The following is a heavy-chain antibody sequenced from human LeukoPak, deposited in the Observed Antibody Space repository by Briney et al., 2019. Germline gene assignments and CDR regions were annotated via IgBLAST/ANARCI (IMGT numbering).Heavy chain of an antibody. D-gene: IGHD6-19*01. CDR1: GGSISSSGYY. V-gene: IGHV4-31*03. CDR3: ARLKEAVALNWFDP. Sequence: SQTLSLTCTVSGGSISSSGYYWSWIRQHPGKGLEWIGYIYYSGSTNYNPSLKSRVTISVDTSKNQFSLKLSSVTAADTAVYYCARLKEAVALNWFDPWGQGTLVTVSS. CDR2: IYYSGST. J-gene: IGHJ5*02.